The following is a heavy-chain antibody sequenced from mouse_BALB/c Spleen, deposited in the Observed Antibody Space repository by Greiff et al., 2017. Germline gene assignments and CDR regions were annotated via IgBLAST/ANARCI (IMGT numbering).Heavy chain of an antibody. CDR3: ARIYYGYDGGDYYAMDY. D-gene: IGHD2-2*01. J-gene: IGHJ4*01. CDR1: GDSITSGY. Sequence: EVQLVESGPSLVKPSQTLSLTCSVTGDSITSGYWNWIRKFPGNKLEYMGYISYSGSTYYNPSLKSRISITRDTSNNQYYLQLNSVTTEDTATYYCARIYYGYDGGDYYAMDYWGQGTSVTVSS. V-gene: IGHV3-8*02. CDR2: ISYSGST.